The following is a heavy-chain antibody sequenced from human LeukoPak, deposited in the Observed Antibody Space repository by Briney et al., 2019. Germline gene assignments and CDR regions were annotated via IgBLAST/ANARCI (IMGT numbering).Heavy chain of an antibody. Sequence: GGSLRLSCAASGFRFSDYYMSWIRQAPGKGLEWISYISSPGTTIYYVDSVKGRFTISRDNAKNSLSLQMDSLRAENTAVYYCATAVTRRRLEGNVDLWGRGTLVTVSS. CDR1: GFRFSDYY. V-gene: IGHV3-11*04. CDR2: ISSPGTTI. J-gene: IGHJ2*01. CDR3: ATAVTRRRLEGNVDL. D-gene: IGHD4-17*01.